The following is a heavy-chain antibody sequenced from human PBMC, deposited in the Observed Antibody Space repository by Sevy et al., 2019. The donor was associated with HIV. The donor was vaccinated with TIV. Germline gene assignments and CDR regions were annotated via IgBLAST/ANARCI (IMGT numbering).Heavy chain of an antibody. D-gene: IGHD6-13*01. CDR2: VHTSGRT. CDR3: AGEYSSGWYQAFDV. Sequence: SETLSLTCSISGGSSRSGTYYWSWIRQPAGKGLEWIGRVHTSGRTNYNPSLKSRVTISVDTSKNQFSLGLRSVTAADTAVYYCAGEYSSGWYQAFDVWGQGTMVTVSS. V-gene: IGHV4-61*02. J-gene: IGHJ3*01. CDR1: GGSSRSGTYY.